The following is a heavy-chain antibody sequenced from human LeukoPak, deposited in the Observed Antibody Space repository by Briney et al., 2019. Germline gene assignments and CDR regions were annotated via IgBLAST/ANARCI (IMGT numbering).Heavy chain of an antibody. V-gene: IGHV1-69*13. J-gene: IGHJ6*04. CDR3: ASDHCSGGSCYPRYYYGMDV. Sequence: SVKVSCKASGCTFSSYAISWVRQAPGQGLERMGGIIPIFGTANYAQKFQGRVTITEDESTSTAYMELSSLRSEDTAVYYCASDHCSGGSCYPRYYYGMDVWGKGTTVTVSS. CDR2: IIPIFGTA. CDR1: GCTFSSYA. D-gene: IGHD2-15*01.